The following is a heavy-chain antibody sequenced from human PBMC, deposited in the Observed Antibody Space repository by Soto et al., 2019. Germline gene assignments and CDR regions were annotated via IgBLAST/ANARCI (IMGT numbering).Heavy chain of an antibody. CDR3: ARGVHSRPGRPFDY. Sequence: QVQLVQSGAEVKKPGSSVKVSCKASGGTFSSYAISWVRQAPGQGLEWMGGIIPIFGTANYAQKFQGRVTITADESTSTAYMELGSLRSEDTAVYYCARGVHSRPGRPFDYWGQGTLVTVSS. CDR1: GGTFSSYA. V-gene: IGHV1-69*01. CDR2: IIPIFGTA. J-gene: IGHJ4*02. D-gene: IGHD3-10*01.